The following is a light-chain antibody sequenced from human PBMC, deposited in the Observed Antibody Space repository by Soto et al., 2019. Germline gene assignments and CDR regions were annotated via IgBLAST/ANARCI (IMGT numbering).Light chain of an antibody. CDR1: EDIRTW. J-gene: IGKJ2*01. CDR2: AAS. Sequence: DIQMTQSPSSVSASVGDRVTITCLASEDIRTWLAWYQQKPGKAPSLLIYAASTLQSGIPSRFSGSGSGTHFTLTISSLQPEDFATYYCQQDKSFPRTFGQGTKLYI. CDR3: QQDKSFPRT. V-gene: IGKV1-12*01.